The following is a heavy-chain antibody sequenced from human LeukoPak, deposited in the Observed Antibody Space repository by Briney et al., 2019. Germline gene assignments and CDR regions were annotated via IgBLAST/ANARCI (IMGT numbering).Heavy chain of an antibody. J-gene: IGHJ4*02. Sequence: SETLSLTCTVSGGSISSYYWSWIRQPPGKGLEWIGEINHSGSTNYNPSLKSRVTISVDTSKNQFSLKLSSVTAADTAVYYCARERRVGPPAPWGGIAAAGTGYYFDYWGQGTLVTVSS. V-gene: IGHV4-34*01. CDR3: ARERRVGPPAPWGGIAAAGTGYYFDY. CDR1: GGSISSYY. CDR2: INHSGST. D-gene: IGHD6-13*01.